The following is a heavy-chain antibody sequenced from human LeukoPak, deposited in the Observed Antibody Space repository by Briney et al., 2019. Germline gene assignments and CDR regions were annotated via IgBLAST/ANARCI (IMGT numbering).Heavy chain of an antibody. V-gene: IGHV3-21*01. CDR2: ISTSSSYI. Sequence: GGSLRLSCAASGFTFNRYNMNWVRRAPGKGLEWVSSISTSSSYIYYADSVMGRFTISRDNAKNSLYLQMNSLRAEDTAVYSCARGADGVSSNSRGWFDPWGQGTLVTVSS. CDR1: GFTFNRYN. D-gene: IGHD2-15*01. J-gene: IGHJ5*02. CDR3: ARGADGVSSNSRGWFDP.